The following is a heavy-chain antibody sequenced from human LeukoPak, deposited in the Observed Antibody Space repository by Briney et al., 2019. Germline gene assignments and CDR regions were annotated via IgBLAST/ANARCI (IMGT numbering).Heavy chain of an antibody. V-gene: IGHV4-59*01. D-gene: IGHD5-18*01. Sequence: SETRSLTCTVSGGSISSYYWSWIRQPPGKGLEWIGYIYYSGSTNYNPSLKSRVTISLDTSKNQFSLRLSSVTAADTAVYYCASGYSYYYYYMDVWGKGTTVTVSS. CDR2: IYYSGST. J-gene: IGHJ6*03. CDR3: ASGYSYYYYYMDV. CDR1: GGSISSYY.